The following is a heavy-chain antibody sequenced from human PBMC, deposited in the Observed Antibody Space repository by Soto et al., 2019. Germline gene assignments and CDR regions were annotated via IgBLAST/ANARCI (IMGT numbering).Heavy chain of an antibody. D-gene: IGHD3-3*01. CDR1: GASISSYY. J-gene: IGHJ5*02. Sequence: TLSLTCTVSGASISSYYWSWIRQPPGKGLEWIGYIYYSGSTNYNPSLKSRVTISVDTSKNQFSLKLSSVTAADTAVYYCARGAIFGVVIANWFDPWGQGTLVTVSS. CDR3: ARGAIFGVVIANWFDP. CDR2: IYYSGST. V-gene: IGHV4-59*08.